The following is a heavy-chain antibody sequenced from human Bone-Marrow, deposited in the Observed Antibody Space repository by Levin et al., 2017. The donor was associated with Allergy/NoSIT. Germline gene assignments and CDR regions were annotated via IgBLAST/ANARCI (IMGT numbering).Heavy chain of an antibody. CDR3: ARTTTVVPYWGYSYFDL. V-gene: IGHV1-69*13. CDR2: IIPIFGTA. CDR1: GGTFSSYA. Sequence: SVKVSCKASGGTFSSYAISWVRQAPGQGLEWMGGIIPIFGTANYAQKFQGRVTITADESTSTAYMELSSLRSEDTAVYYCARTTTVVPYWGYSYFDLWGRGTLVTVSS. D-gene: IGHD4-23*01. J-gene: IGHJ2*01.